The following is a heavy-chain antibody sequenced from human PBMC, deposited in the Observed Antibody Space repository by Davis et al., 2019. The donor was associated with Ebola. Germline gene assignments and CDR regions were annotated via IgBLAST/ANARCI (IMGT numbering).Heavy chain of an antibody. CDR2: INPNSGGT. J-gene: IGHJ5*02. CDR3: ARAFQGVITGWFDP. CDR1: GGTFSSYA. Sequence: ASVKVSCKASGGTFSSYAISWVRQAPGQGLEWMGWINPNSGGTNYAQKFQGRVTMTRDTSISTAYMELSRLRSDDTAVYYCARAFQGVITGWFDPWGQGTLVTVSS. V-gene: IGHV1-2*02. D-gene: IGHD3-10*01.